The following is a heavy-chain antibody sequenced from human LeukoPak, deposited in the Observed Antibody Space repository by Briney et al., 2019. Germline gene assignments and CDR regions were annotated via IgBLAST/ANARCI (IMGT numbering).Heavy chain of an antibody. J-gene: IGHJ4*02. Sequence: GSPRLSCVASGFTFSNYVMNWVRQAPGKGLQWVASISIGIGSTYYADFVKGRFTISRDTSRNTLYLQMNSLEIEDTAVYYCAKSARATDYWGQGTLVTVSS. CDR3: AKSARATDY. CDR2: ISIGIGST. CDR1: GFTFSNYV. V-gene: IGHV3-23*01.